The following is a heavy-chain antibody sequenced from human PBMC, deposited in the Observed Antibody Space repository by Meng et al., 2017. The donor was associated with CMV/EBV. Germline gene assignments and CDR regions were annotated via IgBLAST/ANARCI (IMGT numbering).Heavy chain of an antibody. Sequence: GESLKISCAASGFTFSNAWMSWVRQAPGKGLEWVGRIKSKTDGGTTDYAAPVKGRFTISRDDSKNTLYLQMNSLKTEDTAVYYCARDTLRPYDFEDYGMDVWGQGTTVTVSS. CDR2: IKSKTDGGTT. D-gene: IGHD3-3*01. CDR1: GFTFSNAW. J-gene: IGHJ6*02. V-gene: IGHV3-15*01. CDR3: ARDTLRPYDFEDYGMDV.